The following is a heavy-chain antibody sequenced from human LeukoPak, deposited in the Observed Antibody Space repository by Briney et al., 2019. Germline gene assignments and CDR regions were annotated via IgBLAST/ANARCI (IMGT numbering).Heavy chain of an antibody. D-gene: IGHD5-18*01. J-gene: IGHJ4*02. Sequence: GESLKISCKGSRYSFTTYWIGWVRQMPRKGLEWMGIIYPGDSDTRYNPSFQGQVTISADKSISTAYLQWSSLKASDTAMYYCARSPHRGYTYGYFDYWGQGTLVTVSS. V-gene: IGHV5-51*01. CDR2: IYPGDSDT. CDR1: RYSFTTYW. CDR3: ARSPHRGYTYGYFDY.